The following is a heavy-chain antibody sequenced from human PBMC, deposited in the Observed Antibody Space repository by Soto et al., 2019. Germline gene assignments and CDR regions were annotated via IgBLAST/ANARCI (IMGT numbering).Heavy chain of an antibody. CDR2: ISDSGST. D-gene: IGHD6-19*01. Sequence: TGGSVRLSCAASVVPFSRYAMSWVRQAPGKGLEWVSTISDSGSTYYADSVKGRFTISRDISKNTLYVQMSSLRAEDTAVYYCARAGDGSGLRYYYYYGMHVWGQGTTVTVSS. V-gene: IGHV3-23*01. CDR3: ARAGDGSGLRYYYYYGMHV. J-gene: IGHJ6*02. CDR1: VVPFSRYA.